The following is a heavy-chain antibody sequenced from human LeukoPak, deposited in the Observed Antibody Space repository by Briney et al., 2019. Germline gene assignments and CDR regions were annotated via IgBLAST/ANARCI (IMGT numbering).Heavy chain of an antibody. Sequence: SVKVSCKASGGTFISYAISWVRQAPGQGLEWMGGIIPIFGTANYAQKFQGRVTITADESTSTAYMELSSLRSEDTAVYYCARNYYGSGSYIGDDYWGQGTLVTVSS. CDR2: IIPIFGTA. J-gene: IGHJ4*02. V-gene: IGHV1-69*13. CDR3: ARNYYGSGSYIGDDY. CDR1: GGTFISYA. D-gene: IGHD3-10*01.